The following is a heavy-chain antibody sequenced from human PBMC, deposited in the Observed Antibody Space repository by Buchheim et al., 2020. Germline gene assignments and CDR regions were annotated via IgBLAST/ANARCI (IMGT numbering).Heavy chain of an antibody. CDR1: GFTFSSYG. V-gene: IGHV3-30*18. J-gene: IGHJ4*02. D-gene: IGHD3-3*01. CDR2: ISYDGRNK. CDR3: AKDVRYYDFWSGYDFDY. Sequence: QVQLVESGGGVVQPGRSLRLSCAASGFTFSSYGMHWVRQAPGKGLEWVAVISYDGRNKYYADSVKGRFTISRDNSKNTLYLQMNSLRAEDTAVYYCAKDVRYYDFWSGYDFDYWGQGTL.